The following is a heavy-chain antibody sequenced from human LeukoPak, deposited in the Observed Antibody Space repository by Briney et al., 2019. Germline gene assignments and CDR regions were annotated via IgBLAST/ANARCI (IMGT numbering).Heavy chain of an antibody. Sequence: PGGSLRLSCAASGFTFSSYSMNWVRQAPGKGLEWVSSISSSSSYIYYADSVKGRFTISRDNAKNSLYLQMNSLRAEDTAVYYCARGVPYGDYEVDYWGQGTLVTVSS. J-gene: IGHJ4*02. CDR1: GFTFSSYS. D-gene: IGHD4-17*01. CDR2: ISSSSSYI. V-gene: IGHV3-21*01. CDR3: ARGVPYGDYEVDY.